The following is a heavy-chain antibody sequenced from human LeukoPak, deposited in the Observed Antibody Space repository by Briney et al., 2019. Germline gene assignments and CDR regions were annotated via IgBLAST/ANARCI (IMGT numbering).Heavy chain of an antibody. CDR1: GGSISSSSYY. V-gene: IGHV4-39*01. Sequence: PSETLSLTCTVSGGSISSSSYYWGWIRQPPGKGLEWIGSIYYSGSTYYNPSLKSRVTISVDTSKNQFSLKLSSVTAADTAVYYCASQRHCGVGCYEDYWGQGTLVTVSS. CDR2: IYYSGST. J-gene: IGHJ4*02. CDR3: ASQRHCGVGCYEDY. D-gene: IGHD2-21*02.